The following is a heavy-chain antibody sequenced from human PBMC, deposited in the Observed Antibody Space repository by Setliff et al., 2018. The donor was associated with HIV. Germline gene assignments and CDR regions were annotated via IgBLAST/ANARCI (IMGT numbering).Heavy chain of an antibody. CDR1: GFTFNNNG. J-gene: IGHJ4*02. V-gene: IGHV3-20*04. CDR2: ITSNGGRT. CDR3: ARDFCGSSCSSGYGYFDH. D-gene: IGHD2-15*01. Sequence: GESLKISCAASGFTFNNNGMSWVRQAPGKGLEWVSGITSNGGRTGYPDSVKGRFTTSRDNARNSLYLEMNSLRADDTAVYYCARDFCGSSCSSGYGYFDHWGQGTLVTVSS.